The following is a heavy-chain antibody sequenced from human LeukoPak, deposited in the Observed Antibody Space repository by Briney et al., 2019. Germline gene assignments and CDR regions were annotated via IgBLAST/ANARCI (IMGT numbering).Heavy chain of an antibody. CDR3: AKSRDYYYGSGNFDY. J-gene: IGHJ4*02. D-gene: IGHD3-10*01. V-gene: IGHV3-9*03. Sequence: GRSLRLSCAASGFTFDDYAMHWVRQAPGQGLEWVSGISWNSGSIGYADSVKGRFTISRDNAKNSLYPQMNSLRAEDMALYYCAKSRDYYYGSGNFDYWGQGTLVTVSS. CDR1: GFTFDDYA. CDR2: ISWNSGSI.